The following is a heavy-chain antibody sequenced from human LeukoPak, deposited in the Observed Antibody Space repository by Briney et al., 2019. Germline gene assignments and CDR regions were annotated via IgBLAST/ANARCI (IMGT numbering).Heavy chain of an antibody. V-gene: IGHV4-39*01. CDR1: GGSISSSTYY. CDR3: ARQRRLELPDY. J-gene: IGHJ4*02. CDR2: ISYSGNI. D-gene: IGHD3-16*01. Sequence: SETLSLTCTVSGGSISSSTYYWGWIRQPPGKGLEWIGSISYSGNIYYSPSLKSRVTISVDTSKNQSSLKLSSVTAADTAVYYCARQRRLELPDYWGQGTLVTVSS.